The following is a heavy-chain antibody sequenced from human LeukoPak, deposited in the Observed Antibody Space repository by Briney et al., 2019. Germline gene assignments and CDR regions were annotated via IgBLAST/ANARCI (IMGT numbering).Heavy chain of an antibody. CDR1: GFTFSSYA. CDR3: AKLGMATILGYFDY. J-gene: IGHJ4*02. CDR2: ISGSGGST. V-gene: IGHV3-23*01. D-gene: IGHD5-24*01. Sequence: GGSLRLSCAASGFTFSSYAMSWVRQAPGKGLEWVSAISGSGGSTYYADSVEGRFTISRDNSKNTLYLQMNSLRAEDTAVYYCAKLGMATILGYFDYWGQGTLVTVSS.